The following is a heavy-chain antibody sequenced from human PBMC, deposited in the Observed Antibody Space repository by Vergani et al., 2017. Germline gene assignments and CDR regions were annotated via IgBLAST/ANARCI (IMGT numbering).Heavy chain of an antibody. CDR1: GFTFSSYA. Sequence: EVQLLESGGGLVQPGGSLRLSCAASGFTFSSYAMSWVGQAPGKGLEWVSAISGSGGSTYYADSVKGRFTISRDNSKNTLYLQMNSLRAEDTAVYYCAKGVEWFPIGDYWGQGTLVTVSS. J-gene: IGHJ4*02. V-gene: IGHV3-23*01. CDR2: ISGSGGST. CDR3: AKGVEWFPIGDY. D-gene: IGHD3-3*01.